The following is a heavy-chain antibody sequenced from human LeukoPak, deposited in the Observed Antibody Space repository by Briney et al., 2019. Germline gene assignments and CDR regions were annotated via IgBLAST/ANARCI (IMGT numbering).Heavy chain of an antibody. D-gene: IGHD3-16*01. Sequence: SGGSLRLSCAASGFTFSSYSMNWVRQAPGKGLEWVSSISSSSSYIYYADSVKGRFTISRDNAKNSLYLQMNSLRAEDTAVYYCARVSTLKSVWFDPWGQGTLVTVSS. J-gene: IGHJ5*02. CDR3: ARVSTLKSVWFDP. V-gene: IGHV3-21*01. CDR1: GFTFSSYS. CDR2: ISSSSSYI.